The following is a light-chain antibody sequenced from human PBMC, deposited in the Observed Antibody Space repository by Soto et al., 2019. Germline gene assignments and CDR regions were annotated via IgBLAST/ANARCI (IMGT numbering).Light chain of an antibody. Sequence: EIVLTHSPATLSLCPGERATLSCRASQSVSSYLAWYQQKPGQAPRLLIYGASTRATAIPARFSGSGSGTEFTLTITSLQSEDFALYYCQQYHNLWTLGQGTKVDIK. CDR3: QQYHNLWT. CDR2: GAS. V-gene: IGKV3-15*01. J-gene: IGKJ1*01. CDR1: QSVSSY.